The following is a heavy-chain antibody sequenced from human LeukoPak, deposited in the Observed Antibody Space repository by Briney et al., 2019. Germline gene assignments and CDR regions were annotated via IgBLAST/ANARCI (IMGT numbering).Heavy chain of an antibody. J-gene: IGHJ3*02. Sequence: SETLSLTCTVSGGSISSYYWSWIRQPPGKGLEWIGYIYYSGSANYIPSLKSRVTISVDTSKNQFSLKLSSVTAADTAVYYCARVDFWSGYYVSLVAFDIWGQGTMVTVSS. CDR1: GGSISSYY. V-gene: IGHV4-59*12. D-gene: IGHD3-3*01. CDR3: ARVDFWSGYYVSLVAFDI. CDR2: IYYSGSA.